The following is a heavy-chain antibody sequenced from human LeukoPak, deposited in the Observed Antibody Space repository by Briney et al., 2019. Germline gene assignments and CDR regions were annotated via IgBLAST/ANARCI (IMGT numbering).Heavy chain of an antibody. Sequence: GGSLRLSCAASGFTFNTYSIHWVRQDPGKGLEWVAVMSYDGGTRYFADSVKGRFAVSRDNSQNMVYLQMNSLRDEDTAVYYCARVRVPSRILLTYFDHWGQGALVALSS. J-gene: IGHJ4*02. CDR3: ARVRVPSRILLTYFDH. CDR1: GFTFNTYS. CDR2: MSYDGGTR. D-gene: IGHD3-3*01. V-gene: IGHV3-30*07.